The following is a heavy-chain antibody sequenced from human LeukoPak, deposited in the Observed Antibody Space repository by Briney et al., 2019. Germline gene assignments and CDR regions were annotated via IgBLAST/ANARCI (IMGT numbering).Heavy chain of an antibody. Sequence: GGSLPLSCAASGFTFSSFGMHWVRQAPGKGLEWVAIIWYDGSYKYYADSVKGRFTISRDNSKNTLDLQMNSLRAEDTAVYYCARDYGSGIDCWGEGTLVTVSS. CDR3: ARDYGSGIDC. J-gene: IGHJ4*02. D-gene: IGHD3-10*01. V-gene: IGHV3-33*01. CDR2: IWYDGSYK. CDR1: GFTFSSFG.